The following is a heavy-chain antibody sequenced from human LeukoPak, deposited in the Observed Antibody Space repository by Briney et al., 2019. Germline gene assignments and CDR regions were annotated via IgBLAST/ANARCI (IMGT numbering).Heavy chain of an antibody. D-gene: IGHD5-18*01. J-gene: IGHJ4*02. CDR3: AKDQGYSSNY. CDR1: GFTFSGYG. V-gene: IGHV3-30*18. Sequence: GGSLRLSCAASGFTFSGYGMHWVRQAPGKGLEWVAVISYDGSNKYYADSVKGRFTISRDNSKNTLYLQMNSLRAEDTAVYYCAKDQGYSSNYWGQGTLVTVSS. CDR2: ISYDGSNK.